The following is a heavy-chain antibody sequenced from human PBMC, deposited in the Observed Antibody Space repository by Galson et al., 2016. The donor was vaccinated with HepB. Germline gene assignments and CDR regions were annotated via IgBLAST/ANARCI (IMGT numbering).Heavy chain of an antibody. D-gene: IGHD1-20*01. Sequence: SLRLSCAASGFTFGNYAMHWVRQAPGRGLEWVAVISYDGSRTYYADSVKGRVTISRDNSRNTLYLQMNSLRADVTALYYCARSPFYNWNGPGFFDSWGRGTLVTVSS. J-gene: IGHJ4*02. CDR3: ARSPFYNWNGPGFFDS. CDR1: GFTFGNYA. CDR2: ISYDGSRT. V-gene: IGHV3-30*04.